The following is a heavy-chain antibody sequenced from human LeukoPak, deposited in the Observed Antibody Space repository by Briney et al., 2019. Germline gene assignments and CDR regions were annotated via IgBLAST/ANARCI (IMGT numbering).Heavy chain of an antibody. CDR3: ARGVEPLAANTWVY. CDR1: GFTVITND. CDR2: LYSDGNT. V-gene: IGHV3-53*01. Sequence: GGSLTLSCAASGFTVITNDMTWVRQAPGKGLEWVSVLYSDGNTKYADSVQGRFTISRDNSKNTLYLEMNSLSPDDAAVYYCARGVEPLAANTWVYWAQGTLVSVSS. J-gene: IGHJ4*02. D-gene: IGHD1-14*01.